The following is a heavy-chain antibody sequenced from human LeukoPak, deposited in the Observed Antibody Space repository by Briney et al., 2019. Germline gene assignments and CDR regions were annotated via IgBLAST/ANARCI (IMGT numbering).Heavy chain of an antibody. D-gene: IGHD4-23*01. J-gene: IGHJ1*01. V-gene: IGHV4-39*01. CDR3: ARYLDYGGNSRVFQH. Sequence: SETLSLTCTVSGGSISSSLYHWGWIRQSPGKNLEWLGSIYYTGTTHYNPSLKSRVTISVDTSKNQFSLKLSSVTAADTAFYYCARYLDYGGNSRVFQHWGQGTLVTVSS. CDR2: IYYTGTT. CDR1: GGSISSSLYH.